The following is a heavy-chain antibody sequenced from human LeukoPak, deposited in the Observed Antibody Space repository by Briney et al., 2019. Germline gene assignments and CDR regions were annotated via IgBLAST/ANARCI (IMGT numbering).Heavy chain of an antibody. CDR2: IIPILGIA. CDR3: ARDPSYSYGIFDY. D-gene: IGHD5-18*01. V-gene: IGHV1-69*04. CDR1: GGTFSSYA. Sequence: SVKVSCKASGGTFSSYAISWVRQAPGQGLEWMGRIIPILGIANYAQKFQGRVTITADKSTSTAYMELSSLRSEDTAVYYCARDPSYSYGIFDYWGQGTLVAVSS. J-gene: IGHJ4*02.